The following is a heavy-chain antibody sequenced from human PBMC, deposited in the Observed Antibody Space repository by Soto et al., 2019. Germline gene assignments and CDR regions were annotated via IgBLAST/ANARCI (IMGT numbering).Heavy chain of an antibody. CDR1: GFTFSSYG. CDR3: ARDGRSYYDFWSGPNWFDP. V-gene: IGHV3-33*01. J-gene: IGHJ5*02. Sequence: QVQLVESGGGVVQPGRSLRLSCAASGFTFSSYGMHWVRQAPGKGLEWVAVIWYDGSNKYYADSVKGRFTISRDNSKNSLYLQMNRLRAEDTAVYYGARDGRSYYDFWSGPNWFDPWGQGTLVTVSS. D-gene: IGHD3-3*01. CDR2: IWYDGSNK.